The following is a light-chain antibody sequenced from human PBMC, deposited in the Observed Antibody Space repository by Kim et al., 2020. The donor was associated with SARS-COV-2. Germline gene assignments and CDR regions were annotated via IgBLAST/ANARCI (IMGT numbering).Light chain of an antibody. CDR2: GAS. V-gene: IGKV1-6*01. CDR3: LQDYSYPRT. J-gene: IGKJ1*01. Sequence: AIQMTQSPSSLSASVGERVTITCRASQDIRNDLGWYQHKSGQAPKVLIYGASTLQSGVPSRFSGSGSGTDFTLTISSLQPEDFATYYCLQDYSYPRTFGQGTKVDIK. CDR1: QDIRND.